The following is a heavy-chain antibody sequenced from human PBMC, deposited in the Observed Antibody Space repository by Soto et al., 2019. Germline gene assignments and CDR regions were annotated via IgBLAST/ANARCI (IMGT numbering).Heavy chain of an antibody. Sequence: GGSLRLSCAASGFTFSSYSMNWVRQAPGKGLEWVSYISSSSNTIYYADSVKGRFTISRDNAKNSLYLQMNSLRDEDTAVYYCARDVRVHYDILTGPTDATPWGQGTLVTVSS. D-gene: IGHD3-9*01. CDR1: GFTFSSYS. J-gene: IGHJ5*02. V-gene: IGHV3-48*02. CDR2: ISSSSNTI. CDR3: ARDVRVHYDILTGPTDATP.